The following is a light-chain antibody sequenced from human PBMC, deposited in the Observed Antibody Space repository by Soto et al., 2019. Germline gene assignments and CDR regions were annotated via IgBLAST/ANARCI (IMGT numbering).Light chain of an antibody. CDR3: QQYNSYSWT. CDR2: KAS. Sequence: DIQMTQSPSTLSASVGDRVTITCRASQSVNNWLAWYQQKPGKAPKLLIYKASSLQTGVPSRFSGSGSGTDFTLTISSLQPDDAATYYCQQYNSYSWTFGQGTKVQIK. V-gene: IGKV1-5*03. CDR1: QSVNNW. J-gene: IGKJ1*01.